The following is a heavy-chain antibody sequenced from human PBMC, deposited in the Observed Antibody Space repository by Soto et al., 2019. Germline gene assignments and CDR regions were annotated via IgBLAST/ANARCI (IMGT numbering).Heavy chain of an antibody. CDR1: GFTFSNYW. V-gene: IGHV3-74*01. CDR2: INSDGSST. Sequence: GESLRLSCAASGFTFSNYWMHWVRQAPGKGLVWVSRINSDGSSTRYADSVTGRFTISRDNAKNTLYLQMNSLRAEDTAVYYCARADTSAPDMDPYWGQGTLVTVSS. J-gene: IGHJ4*02. D-gene: IGHD5-18*01. CDR3: ARADTSAPDMDPY.